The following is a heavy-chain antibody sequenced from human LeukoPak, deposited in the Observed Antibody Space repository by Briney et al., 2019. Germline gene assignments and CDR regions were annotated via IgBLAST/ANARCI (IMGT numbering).Heavy chain of an antibody. D-gene: IGHD3-9*01. CDR3: AKDHLPVYDILTGYDY. CDR1: GFAFNTFA. J-gene: IGHJ4*02. CDR2: VYYSGGDT. Sequence: GGSLRLSCAASGFAFNTFAMSWVRQAPGKGLEWVSTVYYSGGDTYSADSVKGRFTISRDNSRNMLYLQMDNLRADDTAVYYCAKDHLPVYDILTGYDYWGQGTLVTVSS. V-gene: IGHV3-23*01.